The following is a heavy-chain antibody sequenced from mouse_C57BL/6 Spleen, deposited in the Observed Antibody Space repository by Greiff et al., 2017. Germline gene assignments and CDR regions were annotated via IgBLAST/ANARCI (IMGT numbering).Heavy chain of an antibody. Sequence: QVHVKQPGAELVRPGSSVKLSCKASGYTFTSYWMDWVKQRPGQGLEWIGNIYPSDSETHYNQKFKDKATLTVDKSSSTAYMQLSSLTSEDSAVYYCARGYGNDSWFAYWGQGTLVTVSA. CDR2: IYPSDSET. CDR3: ARGYGNDSWFAY. J-gene: IGHJ3*01. D-gene: IGHD2-10*02. CDR1: GYTFTSYW. V-gene: IGHV1-61*01.